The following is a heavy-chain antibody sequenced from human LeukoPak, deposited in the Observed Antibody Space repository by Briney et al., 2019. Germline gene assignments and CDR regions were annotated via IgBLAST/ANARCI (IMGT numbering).Heavy chain of an antibody. CDR2: INSDGGST. D-gene: IGHD5-24*01. Sequence: GGSLRLSCTASGFTFSSYWMHWVRQAPGKGLVWVSRINSDGGSTSYADSVKGRFTISRDNAKNTLYLQMNSLRAEDTAVYHCARRIQGMAPYYFDYWGQGTLVTVSS. CDR1: GFTFSSYW. CDR3: ARRIQGMAPYYFDY. J-gene: IGHJ4*02. V-gene: IGHV3-74*01.